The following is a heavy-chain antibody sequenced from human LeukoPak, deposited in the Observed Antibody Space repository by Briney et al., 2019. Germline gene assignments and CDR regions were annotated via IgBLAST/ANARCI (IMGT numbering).Heavy chain of an antibody. CDR1: GYTFTSYY. Sequence: GASVKVSCKASGYTFTSYYMHWVRQAPGQGLEWMGIINPSGGSASYAQKFQGRVTMTRDTSTSTVYMELSSLRSEDTAVYYCARDGGRRAFDVWGQGTMVTVSS. CDR2: INPSGGSA. D-gene: IGHD3-3*01. V-gene: IGHV1-46*01. J-gene: IGHJ3*01. CDR3: ARDGGRRAFDV.